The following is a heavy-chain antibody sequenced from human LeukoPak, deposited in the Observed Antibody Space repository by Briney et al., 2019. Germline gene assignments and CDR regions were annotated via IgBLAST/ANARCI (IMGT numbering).Heavy chain of an antibody. CDR3: GGLRFLECLPLDFDY. CDR1: GGSISSSHW. Sequence: SETLSLTCAVSGGSISSSHWWSWVRQPPGKGLEWIGEIYYSGNTNYNPSLKSRVTISVDKSKNQFSLKLSSVTAADTAVYYCGGLRFLECLPLDFDYGGQEPRATVPS. V-gene: IGHV4-4*02. J-gene: IGHJ4*02. D-gene: IGHD3-3*01. CDR2: IYYSGNT.